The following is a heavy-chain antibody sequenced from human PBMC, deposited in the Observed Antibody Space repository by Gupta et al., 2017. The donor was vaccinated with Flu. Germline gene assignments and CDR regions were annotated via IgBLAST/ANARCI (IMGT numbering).Heavy chain of an antibody. CDR3: AHSNSAYGDYGWYFDL. Sequence: QITLKESGPTLVKPTQTLTLTCTFSGFSLSTRGVGVGWIRQPPGKSLEWLARIYWNDDKRYSPSLKSRLTITKDTSKNQVVLTMTNMDPVDTATYYCAHSNSAYGDYGWYFDLWGRGTLVTVSS. V-gene: IGHV2-5*01. D-gene: IGHD4-17*01. CDR2: IYWNDDK. CDR1: GFSLSTRGVG. J-gene: IGHJ2*01.